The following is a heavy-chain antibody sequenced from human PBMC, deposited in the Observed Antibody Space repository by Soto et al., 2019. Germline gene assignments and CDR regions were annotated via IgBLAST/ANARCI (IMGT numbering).Heavy chain of an antibody. CDR3: ARERKKFLEWLFNHNWFDP. Sequence: GASVKVSCKASGYTFTSYYMHCVRQAPGQGLEWMGIINPSGGSTRYAQKFQGRVTMTRDTSTSTVYMELSSLRSEDTAVYYCARERKKFLEWLFNHNWFDPWGQGTLVTVSS. J-gene: IGHJ5*02. CDR1: GYTFTSYY. D-gene: IGHD3-3*01. V-gene: IGHV1-46*01. CDR2: INPSGGST.